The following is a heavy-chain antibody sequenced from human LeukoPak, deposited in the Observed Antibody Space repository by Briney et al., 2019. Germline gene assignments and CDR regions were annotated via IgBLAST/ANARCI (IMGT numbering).Heavy chain of an antibody. J-gene: IGHJ4*02. CDR1: GFTFSHAW. CDR2: ITGKADGGTT. D-gene: IGHD2-15*01. V-gene: IGHV3-15*01. CDR3: TTDLVNIRWEVLPTSATQGN. Sequence: GGSLRLSCAGSGFTFSHAWMGWVRQAPGKGLEWVGRITGKADGGTTDYAAPVEGRFTISRDDSEKTLYLQMNSLKIEDTAVYYCTTDLVNIRWEVLPTSATQGNWGQGTLVTVSS.